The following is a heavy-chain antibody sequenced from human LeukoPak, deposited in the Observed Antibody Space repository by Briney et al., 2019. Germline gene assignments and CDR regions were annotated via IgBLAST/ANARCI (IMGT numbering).Heavy chain of an antibody. J-gene: IGHJ4*02. V-gene: IGHV3-30*18. CDR1: GFTFSSYG. Sequence: PGGSLRLSCAASGFTFSSYGMHWVRQAPGKGLEWVAVISYDGSNKYYADSVKGRFTISRDNSKNTLYLQMNSLRAEDTAVYYCAKGMRGVATIDPWVFDYWGQGTLVTVSS. D-gene: IGHD5-12*01. CDR3: AKGMRGVATIDPWVFDY. CDR2: ISYDGSNK.